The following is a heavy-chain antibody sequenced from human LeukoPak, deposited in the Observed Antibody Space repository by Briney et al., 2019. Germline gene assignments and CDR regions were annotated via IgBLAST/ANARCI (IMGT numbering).Heavy chain of an antibody. D-gene: IGHD2-2*01. Sequence: SETLSLTCAVYGGSFSGYYWSWIRQPPGKGLEWIGEINHSGSTNYNPSPKSRVTISVDTSKNQFSLKLSSVTAADTAVYYCARKDGQEGVVVVPAATLDYWGQGTLVTVSS. J-gene: IGHJ4*02. CDR1: GGSFSGYY. CDR2: INHSGST. CDR3: ARKDGQEGVVVVPAATLDY. V-gene: IGHV4-34*01.